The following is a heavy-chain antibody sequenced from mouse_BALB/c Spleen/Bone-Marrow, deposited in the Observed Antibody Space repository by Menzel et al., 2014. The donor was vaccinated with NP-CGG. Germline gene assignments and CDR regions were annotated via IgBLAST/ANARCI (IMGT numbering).Heavy chain of an antibody. CDR3: ASSFITTAYYFDY. Sequence: LVESGPELVKPGASVKISCKASGYSFTGYFMNWVMQSHGKSLEWIGRINPYNGDTFYNQKFKGKATLTVDKSSSTAHMELRSLASEDSVVYYCASSFITTAYYFDYWGQGTTLTVSS. J-gene: IGHJ2*01. CDR1: GYSFTGYF. CDR2: INPYNGDT. D-gene: IGHD1-2*01. V-gene: IGHV1-20*02.